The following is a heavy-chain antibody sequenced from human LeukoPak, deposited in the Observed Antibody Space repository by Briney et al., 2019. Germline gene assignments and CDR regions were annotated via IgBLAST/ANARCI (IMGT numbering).Heavy chain of an antibody. V-gene: IGHV4-4*07. J-gene: IGHJ4*02. CDR3: ARDPNSAL. Sequence: SDTLTLICTVSGVSISSYYCSWLRQPAGKGLEWIRRIYTGGSNSGSTNYNPSLKSRVTISVDTSKNQFSLKLSSVTAADTAVYYCARDPNSALWGQGTLVTVSS. CDR1: GVSISSYY. CDR2: IYTGGSNSGST. D-gene: IGHD4-23*01.